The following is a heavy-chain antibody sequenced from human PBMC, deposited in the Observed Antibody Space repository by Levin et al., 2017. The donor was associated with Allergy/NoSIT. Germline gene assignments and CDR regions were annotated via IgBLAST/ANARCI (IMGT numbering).Heavy chain of an antibody. J-gene: IGHJ4*02. D-gene: IGHD3-16*01. Sequence: GESLKISCAASGFTFSSYWMSWVRQAPGKGLEWVANIKEDGNEIYYVDSVKGRFTISRDNTRNSLYLQMNSLRAEDTAAYYCARVYSYAPESDYWGQGTLVTVSS. V-gene: IGHV3-7*01. CDR3: ARVYSYAPESDY. CDR2: IKEDGNEI. CDR1: GFTFSSYW.